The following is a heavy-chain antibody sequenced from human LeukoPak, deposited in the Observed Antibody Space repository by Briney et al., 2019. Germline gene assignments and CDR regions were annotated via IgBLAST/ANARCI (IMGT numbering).Heavy chain of an antibody. J-gene: IGHJ4*02. D-gene: IGHD5-12*01. Sequence: ASVKVSCKASGYTFTGYYMHWVRQAPGQGLEWMGWINPNSGGTNYAQKFEGRVTMTRDTSISTAYMELSRMRSDETAVYYCARALSGYTDYWGQGTLVTVSS. CDR3: ARALSGYTDY. V-gene: IGHV1-2*02. CDR1: GYTFTGYY. CDR2: INPNSGGT.